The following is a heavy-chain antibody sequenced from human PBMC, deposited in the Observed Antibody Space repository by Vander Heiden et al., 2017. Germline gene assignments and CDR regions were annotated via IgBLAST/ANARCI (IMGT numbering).Heavy chain of an antibody. Sequence: ELQLVQSGGGSVKPGGSITVSGGASGFTFTNAWMSWVRQGPGKGLEWVGRMKSKSDGGTADYAASVKGRFIISRDDSKKTVYLQMNSLKTEDTAVYYCTTEAEYFDSSGYDFDYWGQGTLVTVSS. V-gene: IGHV3-15*01. CDR2: MKSKSDGGTA. D-gene: IGHD3-22*01. CDR3: TTEAEYFDSSGYDFDY. CDR1: GFTFTNAW. J-gene: IGHJ4*02.